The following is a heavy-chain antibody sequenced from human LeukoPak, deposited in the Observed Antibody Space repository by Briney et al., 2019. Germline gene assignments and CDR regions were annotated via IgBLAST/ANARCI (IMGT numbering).Heavy chain of an antibody. J-gene: IGHJ4*02. Sequence: GGSLRLSCAASGFTFSSYAMSWVRQAPGKGLEWVSAISGSGGSTYCADSVKGRFTISRDNSKNTLYLQMSSLRAEDTAVYYCAKDGSWGSSYYFDYWGQGTLVIVSS. CDR1: GFTFSSYA. CDR3: AKDGSWGSSYYFDY. CDR2: ISGSGGST. D-gene: IGHD6-6*01. V-gene: IGHV3-23*01.